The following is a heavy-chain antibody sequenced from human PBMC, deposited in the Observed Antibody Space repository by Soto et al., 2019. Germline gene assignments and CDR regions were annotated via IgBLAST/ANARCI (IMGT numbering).Heavy chain of an antibody. Sequence: SGPTLVNPTQTLTLTCTFSGFSLNTRGVGVGWILQPPGKALEWLAVIYWDDDRRYSPSLNSRLTITKDTSRNQVVLTMTNMDPVDTATYYCAHIMITYGGVIGLDAFDNWGQGTMVTVSS. J-gene: IGHJ3*02. V-gene: IGHV2-5*02. D-gene: IGHD3-16*02. CDR3: AHIMITYGGVIGLDAFDN. CDR1: GFSLNTRGVG. CDR2: IYWDDDR.